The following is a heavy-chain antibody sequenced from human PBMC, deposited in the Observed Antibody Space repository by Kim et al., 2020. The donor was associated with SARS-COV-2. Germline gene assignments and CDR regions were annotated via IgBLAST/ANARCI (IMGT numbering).Heavy chain of an antibody. CDR1: GYTFTGYY. V-gene: IGHV1-2*04. J-gene: IGHJ5*02. Sequence: ASVKVSCKASGYTFTGYYMHWVRQAPGQGLEWMGWINPNSGGTNYAQKFQGWVTMTRDTSISTAYMELSRLRSDDTAVYYCARGKWGITMVRGAHNWFDPWGQGTLVTVSS. CDR3: ARGKWGITMVRGAHNWFDP. D-gene: IGHD3-10*01. CDR2: INPNSGGT.